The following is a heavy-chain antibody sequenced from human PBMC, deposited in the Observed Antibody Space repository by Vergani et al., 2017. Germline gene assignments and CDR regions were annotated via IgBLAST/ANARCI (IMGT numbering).Heavy chain of an antibody. V-gene: IGHV4-30-2*01. CDR2: IYHSGST. J-gene: IGHJ6*02. D-gene: IGHD3-16*02. CDR1: GGSISSGGYS. Sequence: QLQLQESGSGLVKPSQTLSLTCAVSGGSISSGGYSWSWIRQPPGKGLEWIGYIYHSGSTYYNPSLKSRVTISVDRSKNQFSLKLSSVTAADTAVYYCAAGGYDYVWGSYRLYGMDVWGQGTTVTVSS. CDR3: AAGGYDYVWGSYRLYGMDV.